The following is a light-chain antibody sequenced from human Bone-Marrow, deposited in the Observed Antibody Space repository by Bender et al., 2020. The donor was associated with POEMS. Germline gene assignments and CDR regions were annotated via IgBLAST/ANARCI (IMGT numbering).Light chain of an antibody. J-gene: IGLJ2*01. CDR2: GTN. Sequence: QSVLTQPPSVSGAPGQRVTISCTGGRSNIGAGYAVHWFQQLPGTAPKFLISGTNDRSSGVPDRFSASKSGNTASLTISRLQAEDEADYYCCLYATSNVIFGGGTKLTVL. V-gene: IGLV1-40*01. CDR3: CLYATSNVI. CDR1: RSNIGAGYA.